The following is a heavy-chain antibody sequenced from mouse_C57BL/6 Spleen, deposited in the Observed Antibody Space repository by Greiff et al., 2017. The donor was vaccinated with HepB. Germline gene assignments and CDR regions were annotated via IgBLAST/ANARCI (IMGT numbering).Heavy chain of an antibody. CDR2: IYPGNSDT. D-gene: IGHD1-1*01. Sequence: VQLQQSGTVLARPGASVKMSCKTSGYTFTSYWMHWVKQRPGQGLEWIGAIYPGNSDTSYNQKFKGKAKLTAVTSASTAYMELSSLTNEDSAVYYGTTTGGGFAYWGQGTLVTVSA. J-gene: IGHJ3*01. V-gene: IGHV1-5*01. CDR3: TTTGGGFAY. CDR1: GYTFTSYW.